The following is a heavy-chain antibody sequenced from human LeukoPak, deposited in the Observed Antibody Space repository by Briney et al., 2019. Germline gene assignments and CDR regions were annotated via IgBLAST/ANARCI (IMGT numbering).Heavy chain of an antibody. CDR2: TNPNSGGT. Sequence: ASVKVSCKASGYTFTGYYMHWVRQAPGQGLEWMGWTNPNSGGTNYARKFQGRVTMTRDTSISTAYMELSRLRSDDTAVYYCARGRITGTTVYYWGQGTLVTVSS. CDR1: GYTFTGYY. D-gene: IGHD1-7*01. CDR3: ARGRITGTTVYY. V-gene: IGHV1-2*02. J-gene: IGHJ4*02.